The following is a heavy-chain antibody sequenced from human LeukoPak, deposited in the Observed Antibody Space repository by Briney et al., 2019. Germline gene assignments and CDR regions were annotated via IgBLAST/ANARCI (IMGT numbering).Heavy chain of an antibody. CDR1: GFTSSSFG. J-gene: IGHJ4*02. V-gene: IGHV3-30*18. Sequence: PGGSLRLACAAYGFTSSSFGMHWVRQAQGKGLEWVAVISDDRHNKYYADSVKGRFTISRDNSENTLYLQMNSLRAEDTAVYYCAKDSGGGYYDSSGYFDYWGQGTLVTVSS. D-gene: IGHD3-22*01. CDR3: AKDSGGGYYDSSGYFDY. CDR2: ISDDRHNK.